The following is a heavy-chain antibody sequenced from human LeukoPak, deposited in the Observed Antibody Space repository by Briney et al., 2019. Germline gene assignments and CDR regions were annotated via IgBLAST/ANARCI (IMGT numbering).Heavy chain of an antibody. Sequence: SETLSLTCTASGGSITSYYWSSLRQPPGKALQRIGYTYYSGRTNYNPSLKSRVTISVDTSKNQFSLKLSSVTAADTAVYYCARSVLRYFVEAFDIWGQGTMVTVSS. D-gene: IGHD3-9*01. V-gene: IGHV4-59*01. CDR1: GGSITSYY. CDR3: ARSVLRYFVEAFDI. CDR2: TYYSGRT. J-gene: IGHJ3*02.